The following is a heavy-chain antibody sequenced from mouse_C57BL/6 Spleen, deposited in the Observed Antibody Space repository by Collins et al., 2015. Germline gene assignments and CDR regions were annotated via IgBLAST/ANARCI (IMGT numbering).Heavy chain of an antibody. CDR1: GYSITSDYA. V-gene: IGHV3-2*02. Sequence: VQLQESGPGLVKPSQSLSLTCTVTGYSITSDYAWNWIRQFPGNKLEWMGYISYSGSTSYNPSLKSRISITRDTSKNQFFLQLNSVTTEDTATYYCARAHYGNYEGFAYWGQGTLVTVSA. CDR2: ISYSGST. CDR3: ARAHYGNYEGFAY. J-gene: IGHJ3*01. D-gene: IGHD2-1*01.